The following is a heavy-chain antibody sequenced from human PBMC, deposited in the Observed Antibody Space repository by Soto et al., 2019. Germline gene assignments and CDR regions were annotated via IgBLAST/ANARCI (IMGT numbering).Heavy chain of an antibody. Sequence: ASVKVSCEASGYTFTSYYMHWVRQAPGQGLEWMGIINPSGGSTSYVQKLQGRVTMTRDTSTSTVYMELSSLRSEDTAVYYCARTYYDILTGYSPDAFDIWGQGTMVTVSS. CDR2: INPSGGST. CDR1: GYTFTSYY. V-gene: IGHV1-46*03. D-gene: IGHD3-9*01. J-gene: IGHJ3*02. CDR3: ARTYYDILTGYSPDAFDI.